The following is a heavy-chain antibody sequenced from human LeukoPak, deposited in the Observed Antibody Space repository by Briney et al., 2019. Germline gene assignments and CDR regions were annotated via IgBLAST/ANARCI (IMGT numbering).Heavy chain of an antibody. CDR2: ISWNSGSI. J-gene: IGHJ5*02. CDR3: ARYGWFDP. Sequence: PGGSLRLSCAASGFTFDDYAMHWVRQAPGKGLEWVSGISWNSGSIGYADSVKGRFTISRDNAKNSLYLQMNSLRAEDTAVYYCARYGWFDPWGQGTLVTVSS. V-gene: IGHV3-9*01. CDR1: GFTFDDYA. D-gene: IGHD1-14*01.